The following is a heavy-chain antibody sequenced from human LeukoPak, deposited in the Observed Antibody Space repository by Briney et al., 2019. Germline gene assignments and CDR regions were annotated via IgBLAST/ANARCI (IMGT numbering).Heavy chain of an antibody. J-gene: IGHJ5*02. CDR1: GFTFSSYS. V-gene: IGHV3-48*01. D-gene: IGHD2-2*01. CDR2: ISSSSSTI. Sequence: GGSLRLSCAASGFTFSSYSMNWVRQAPGKGLEWVSYISSSSSTIYYADSVKGRFTISRDNAKNSLYLQMNSLRAEDTAVYYCAKDESSTSFNWFDPWGQGTLVTVSS. CDR3: AKDESSTSFNWFDP.